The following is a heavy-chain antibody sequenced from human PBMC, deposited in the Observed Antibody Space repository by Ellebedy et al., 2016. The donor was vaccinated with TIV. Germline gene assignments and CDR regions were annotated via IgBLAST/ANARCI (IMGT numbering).Heavy chain of an antibody. CDR2: IKQDGSDK. Sequence: GESLKISCAASGFTLTNFAMHWVRQAPGKGLEWVANIKQDGSDKYYVDSVKGRFTISRDNAKNSLSLQMNSLRAEDTAVYYCARGRYWGQGTLVTVSS. J-gene: IGHJ4*02. CDR3: ARGRY. V-gene: IGHV3-7*01. CDR1: GFTLTNFA.